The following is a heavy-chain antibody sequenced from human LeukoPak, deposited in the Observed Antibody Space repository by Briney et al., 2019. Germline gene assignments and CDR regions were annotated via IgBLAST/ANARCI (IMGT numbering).Heavy chain of an antibody. J-gene: IGHJ6*03. CDR1: GGSFSGYY. Sequence: SETLSLTCAVYGGSFSGYYWSWIRQPPGKGLEWIGEINHSGSTNYNPSLKSRVTISVDTSKNQFSLKLSSVTAADTAVYYCARGEIVVVPAAPGAYYYMDVWGKGTTVTVSS. CDR3: ARGEIVVVPAAPGAYYYMDV. CDR2: INHSGST. D-gene: IGHD2-2*01. V-gene: IGHV4-34*01.